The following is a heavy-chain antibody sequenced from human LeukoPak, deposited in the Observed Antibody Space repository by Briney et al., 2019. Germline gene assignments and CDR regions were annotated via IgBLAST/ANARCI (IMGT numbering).Heavy chain of an antibody. CDR1: GFTFSSYC. D-gene: IGHD6-13*01. J-gene: IGHJ6*01. CDR3: ARDVTAAAGAYYYYYGMDV. Sequence: GGSLSLFCAASGFTFSSYCVIWVREAPGKGLEWVSSFSSSSSYIYYADSVKGRFTNSRDNAKNSLYRQMNSLRAEHTAVYYCARDVTAAAGAYYYYYGMDVWGQGTTVTVSS. CDR2: FSSSSSYI. V-gene: IGHV3-21*01.